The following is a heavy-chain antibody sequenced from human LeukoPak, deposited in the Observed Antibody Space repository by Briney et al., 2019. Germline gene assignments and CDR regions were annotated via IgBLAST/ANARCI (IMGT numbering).Heavy chain of an antibody. J-gene: IGHJ4*02. Sequence: SGTLSLTCTVSGGSISSSSYYWGGIRQPPGKGLEWIGSIYDSGSTYYNPSLNSRVTISVDTSKTQFPLKLSSVTAPDTAVYYCARDQAVAGIAYWGQGTLVTVSS. CDR1: GGSISSSSYY. CDR2: IYDSGST. CDR3: ARDQAVAGIAY. D-gene: IGHD6-19*01. V-gene: IGHV4-39*02.